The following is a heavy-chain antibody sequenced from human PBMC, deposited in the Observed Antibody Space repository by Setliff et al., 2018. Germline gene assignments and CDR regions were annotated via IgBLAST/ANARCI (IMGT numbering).Heavy chain of an antibody. D-gene: IGHD3-22*01. J-gene: IGHJ4*02. CDR2: VSGSGMTR. Sequence: LSCTASGFTFRKHALAWVRQAPGKGLQWVSSVSGSGMTRDYTDSVKGRFTVSRDSSQNKIHLQMDSLRAEDTGKYFCARADSDSYYPYYFDFWGQGVLVTVSS. CDR1: GFTFRKHA. V-gene: IGHV3-23*01. CDR3: ARADSDSYYPYYFDF.